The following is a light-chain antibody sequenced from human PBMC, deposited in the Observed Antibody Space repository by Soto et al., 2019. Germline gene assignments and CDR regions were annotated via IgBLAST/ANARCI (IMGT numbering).Light chain of an antibody. J-gene: IGKJ4*01. CDR1: QSILDSSKNKNY. Sequence: DIVMTQSPDSLAVSLGERATINCKSSQSILDSSKNKNYLAWHQLKPGQQPKVLIYWASTRASGIPDRFSGSGSGTNFTLTITSLQAEDVAVYFCQHYSTTPLTFGGGTRVEIK. CDR3: QHYSTTPLT. V-gene: IGKV4-1*01. CDR2: WAS.